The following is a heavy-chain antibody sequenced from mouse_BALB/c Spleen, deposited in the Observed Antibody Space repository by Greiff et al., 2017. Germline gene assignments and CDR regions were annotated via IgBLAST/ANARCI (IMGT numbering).Heavy chain of an antibody. CDR1: GYTFTSYY. CDR3: ARGQLGLREDY. V-gene: IGHV1S56*01. D-gene: IGHD3-1*01. Sequence: QVQLKESGPELVKPGASVKMSCKASGYTFTSYYIHWVKQRPGQGLEWIGWIYPGDGSTKYNEKFKGRTTLTADKSSSTAYMLLSSLTSEDSAIYFCARGQLGLREDYWGQGTTLTVSS. CDR2: IYPGDGST. J-gene: IGHJ2*01.